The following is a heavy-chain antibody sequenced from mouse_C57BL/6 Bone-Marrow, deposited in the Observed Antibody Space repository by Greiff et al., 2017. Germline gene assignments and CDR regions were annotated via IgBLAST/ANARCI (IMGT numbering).Heavy chain of an antibody. CDR3: ARRLLRFQSYYFDY. Sequence: QVQLQQPGAELVKPGASVKMSCKASGYTFTSYWITWVKQRPGQGLEWIGDIYPGSGSTNYNEKFKSKATLTVDTSSSTAYMQLSSLTSEYSAVYYCARRLLRFQSYYFDYWGQGTTLTVSS. CDR2: IYPGSGST. V-gene: IGHV1-55*01. J-gene: IGHJ2*01. D-gene: IGHD1-1*01. CDR1: GYTFTSYW.